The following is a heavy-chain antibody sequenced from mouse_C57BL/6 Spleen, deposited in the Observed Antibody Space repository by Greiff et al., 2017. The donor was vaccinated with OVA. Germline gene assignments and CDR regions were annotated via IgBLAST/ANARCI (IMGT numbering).Heavy chain of an antibody. CDR2: IYPGSGNT. J-gene: IGHJ4*01. D-gene: IGHD1-1*01. CDR1: GYSFTSYY. CDR3: ARGTTGLRMDD. Sequence: VQLQQSGPELVKPGASVKISCKASGYSFTSYYIHWVKQRPGQGLEWIGWIYPGSGNTKYNEKFTGKATLTADPSSSTASMQLSSLPYEDSAVSDSARGTTGLRMDDWGQGTSVTVSS. V-gene: IGHV1-66*01.